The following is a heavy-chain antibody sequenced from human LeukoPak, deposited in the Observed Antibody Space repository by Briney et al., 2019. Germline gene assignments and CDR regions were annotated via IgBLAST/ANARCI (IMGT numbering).Heavy chain of an antibody. Sequence: GGSLRLSCAASGFTVSSNYMSWVRQAPGKGLEWVSSISSSSSYIYYADSVKGRFTISRDNAKNSLYLQMNSLRAEDTAVYYCARDPFGNYFDYWGQGTLVTVSS. CDR2: ISSSSSYI. J-gene: IGHJ4*02. D-gene: IGHD2/OR15-2a*01. CDR1: GFTVSSNY. CDR3: ARDPFGNYFDY. V-gene: IGHV3-21*01.